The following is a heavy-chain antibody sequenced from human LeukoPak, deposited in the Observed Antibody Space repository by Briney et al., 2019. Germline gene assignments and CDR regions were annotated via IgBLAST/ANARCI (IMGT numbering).Heavy chain of an antibody. D-gene: IGHD2-15*01. CDR3: ARQDCSGGSCLYGVDV. Sequence: GESLEISCKGSGYSFTSYWISWVRQMPGKGLEWMGKIDPSDSYTNYSPSFQGHVTISADKSISTAYLQWSSLKASDTAMYYCARQDCSGGSCLYGVDVWGLGTTVTVSS. J-gene: IGHJ6*02. CDR1: GYSFTSYW. V-gene: IGHV5-10-1*01. CDR2: IDPSDSYT.